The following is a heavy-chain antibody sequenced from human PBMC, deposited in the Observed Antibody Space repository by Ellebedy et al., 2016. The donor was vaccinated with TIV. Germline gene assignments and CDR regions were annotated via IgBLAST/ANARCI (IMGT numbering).Heavy chain of an antibody. Sequence: GESLKISCAAFGFTVSSNYMNWVRQAPGKGLEWVSVIYSGADGGDTKYADSVKGRFTISRDNSKNTLYLQMNSLRAEDTAVYYCARDAADSGGKLDYWGQGALVTVSS. J-gene: IGHJ4*02. CDR2: IYSGADGGDT. CDR1: GFTVSSNY. V-gene: IGHV3-53*01. D-gene: IGHD4-23*01. CDR3: ARDAADSGGKLDY.